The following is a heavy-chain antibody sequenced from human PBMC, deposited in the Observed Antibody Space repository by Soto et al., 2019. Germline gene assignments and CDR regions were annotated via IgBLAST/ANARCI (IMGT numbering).Heavy chain of an antibody. CDR2: INPKDGAT. D-gene: IGHD2-21*02. Sequence: QVQLVQSGAEVRRPGASVRVSCKASGYSFIDYYINWVRQAPGQGLEWMGWINPKDGATKSAQKFQDWVTMTSDTSHTTAYLDMRSDDTAVYYCPRGRKVVATPARDDWFEPWGQGTLVNVSS. J-gene: IGHJ5*02. CDR1: GYSFIDYY. CDR3: PRGRKVVATPARDDWFEP. V-gene: IGHV1-2*04.